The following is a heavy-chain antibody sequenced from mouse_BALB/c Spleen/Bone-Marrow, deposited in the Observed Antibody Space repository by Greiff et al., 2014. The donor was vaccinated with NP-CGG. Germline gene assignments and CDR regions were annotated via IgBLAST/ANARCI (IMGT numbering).Heavy chain of an antibody. D-gene: IGHD2-4*01. V-gene: IGHV5-12-2*01. CDR2: ISNGGGST. Sequence: EVQLVESGGGLVQPGGSLKLSRAASGFTFSSYTMSWVRQTPEKRLEWVAYISNGGGSTYYPDTVKGRFTISRDNAKNTPYLHMSSLKSEDTAMYYCARGLRGYAMDYWGQGTSVTVSS. CDR1: GFTFSSYT. J-gene: IGHJ4*01. CDR3: ARGLRGYAMDY.